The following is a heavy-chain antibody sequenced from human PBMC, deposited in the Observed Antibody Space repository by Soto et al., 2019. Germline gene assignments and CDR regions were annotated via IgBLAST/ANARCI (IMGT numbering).Heavy chain of an antibody. CDR1: GYTFTSYG. CDR3: ASGTRDYDGYYYGMDV. V-gene: IGHV1-18*01. Sequence: ASAKVCCKASGYTFTSYGISWVRQAPGQGLEWMGWISAYNGNTNYAQKLQGRVTMTTDTSTSTAYMELRSLRSDDTAVYYCASGTRDYDGYYYGMDVCGQGPTVTVSS. CDR2: ISAYNGNT. J-gene: IGHJ6*01. D-gene: IGHD4-17*01.